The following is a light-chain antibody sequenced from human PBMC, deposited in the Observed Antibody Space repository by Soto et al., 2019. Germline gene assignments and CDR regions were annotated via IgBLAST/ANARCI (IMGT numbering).Light chain of an antibody. CDR2: DAS. V-gene: IGKV3-11*01. J-gene: IGKJ4*01. CDR3: QQRSNWPGLT. CDR1: QSVGTY. Sequence: EIVLTQSPATLSLSPGERATLSCRASQSVGTYLVWYQQKPGQAPRVFIYDASNRATGIPARFSGSGSGTDFTLTISSLEPEDFAVYYCQQRSNWPGLTFGGGTKVDIK.